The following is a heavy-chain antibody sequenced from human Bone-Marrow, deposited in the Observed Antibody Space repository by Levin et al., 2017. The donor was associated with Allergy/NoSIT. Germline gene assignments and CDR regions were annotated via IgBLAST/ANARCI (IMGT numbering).Heavy chain of an antibody. CDR2: ISRSSSTI. D-gene: IGHD2-2*01. Sequence: GGSLRLSCAASGFTFSSYSMNWVRQAPGRGLEWVSYISRSSSTISYADSVKGRFTISRDNAKNSLYLQMNSLRDEDTAVYYCARPDCSGTSCYYFSDSWGQGTLVTVSS. J-gene: IGHJ4*02. CDR3: ARPDCSGTSCYYFSDS. V-gene: IGHV3-48*02. CDR1: GFTFSSYS.